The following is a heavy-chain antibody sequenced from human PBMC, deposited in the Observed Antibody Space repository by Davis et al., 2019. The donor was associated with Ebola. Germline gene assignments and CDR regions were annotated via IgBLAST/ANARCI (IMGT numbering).Heavy chain of an antibody. CDR1: GFTFSNYG. V-gene: IGHV3-30*18. D-gene: IGHD2-8*02. J-gene: IGHJ3*02. CDR3: VKTRSNWWNDALEM. Sequence: PGGSLRLSCAASGFTFSNYGMFWVRQAPGKVMEWVAVISPDGSDKNYADSGKGRFTISRDNSKNTLDLQMNSLRPEDTAVYYCVKTRSNWWNDALEMWGRGTMVIVSS. CDR2: ISPDGSDK.